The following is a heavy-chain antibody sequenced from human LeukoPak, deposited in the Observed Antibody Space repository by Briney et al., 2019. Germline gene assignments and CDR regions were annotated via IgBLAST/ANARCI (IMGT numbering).Heavy chain of an antibody. CDR1: GFTFSSYA. J-gene: IGHJ4*02. CDR3: ARGRPFDY. CDR2: IAYDGSNQ. V-gene: IGHV3-30-3*01. Sequence: GGSLRLSCAASGFTFSSYAMHWVRQAPGKGLEWVAVIAYDGSNQYYADSVKGRFTISRDNSKNTLYLQMNSLRAEDTAVYYCARGRPFDYWGQGTLVTVSS.